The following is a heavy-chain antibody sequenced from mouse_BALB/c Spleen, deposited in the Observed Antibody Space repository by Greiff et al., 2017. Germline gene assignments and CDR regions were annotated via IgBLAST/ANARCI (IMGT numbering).Heavy chain of an antibody. Sequence: EVLLVESGGGLVKPGGSRKLSCAASGFTFSSFGMHWVRQAPEKGLEWVAYISRGSSTTYYADTVKGRFTISRDNPKNTLFLQMTSLRSEDTAMYYCAGDSFYGYDGPWFAYWGQGTLVTVSA. CDR2: ISRGSSTT. CDR1: GFTFSSFG. J-gene: IGHJ3*01. CDR3: AGDSFYGYDGPWFAY. D-gene: IGHD2-9*01. V-gene: IGHV5-17*02.